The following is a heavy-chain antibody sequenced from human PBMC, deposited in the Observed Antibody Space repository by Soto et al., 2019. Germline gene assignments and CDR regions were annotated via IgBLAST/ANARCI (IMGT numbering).Heavy chain of an antibody. J-gene: IGHJ6*02. CDR1: GFSLSTSGVG. V-gene: IGHV2-5*01. Sequence: GPTLINPTQTLRLTCTFSGFSLSTSGVGVGLVRQPPGKALEWLALVYSNDDKRFSTSLKSRLTITKDTSKNQVVLTVTNMDPVDTATYYCTHMRGSGSYGMDVWGQGTTVTVSS. CDR2: VYSNDDK. CDR3: THMRGSGSYGMDV. D-gene: IGHD3-10*01.